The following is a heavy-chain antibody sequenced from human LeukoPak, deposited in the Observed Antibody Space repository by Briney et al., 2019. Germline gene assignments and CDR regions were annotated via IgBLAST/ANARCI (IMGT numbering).Heavy chain of an antibody. J-gene: IGHJ4*02. CDR2: INPSGGST. Sequence: EASVKVSCKASGYTFTSYYMHWVRQAPGQGLEWMGIINPSGGSTSYAQKFQGRVTMTRDTSISTAYMELSSLRSDDTAVYYCARGIAATDDYWGQGTLVTVSS. V-gene: IGHV1-46*01. CDR3: ARGIAATDDY. CDR1: GYTFTSYY. D-gene: IGHD6-13*01.